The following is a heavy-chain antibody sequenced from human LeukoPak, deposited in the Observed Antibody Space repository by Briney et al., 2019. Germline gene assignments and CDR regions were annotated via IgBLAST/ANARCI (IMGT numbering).Heavy chain of an antibody. Sequence: SETLSLTCSVSGYSISSGYYWGWVRQPPGKGLEWIGVIYYSGSSSYNPSLKSRVTMSVDTSKNQFSLKLSSVTAADTAVYYCARNNTRTVSRGSSRRRANAFDIWGQGTMVTVSS. CDR1: GYSISSGYY. V-gene: IGHV4-38-2*01. CDR2: IYYSGSS. D-gene: IGHD6-13*01. CDR3: ARNNTRTVSRGSSRRRANAFDI. J-gene: IGHJ3*02.